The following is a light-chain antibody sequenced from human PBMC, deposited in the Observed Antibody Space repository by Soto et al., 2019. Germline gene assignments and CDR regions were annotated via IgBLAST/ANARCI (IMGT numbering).Light chain of an antibody. CDR2: DVN. V-gene: IGLV2-11*01. Sequence: QSALTQPRSVSGSPGQSVTISCTGTSGDVGGYKFVSWYRQVPGKVPKLIIFDVNKRPSGVPDRLSGSKSGNTASLTISGLQAEDEADYYCCSYAGSYTWLFGGGTQLTVL. J-gene: IGLJ3*02. CDR1: SGDVGGYKF. CDR3: CSYAGSYTWL.